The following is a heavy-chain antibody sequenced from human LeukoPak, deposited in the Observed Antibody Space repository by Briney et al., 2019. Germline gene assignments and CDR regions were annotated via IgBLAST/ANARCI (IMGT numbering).Heavy chain of an antibody. CDR2: IIPIFGTA. Sequence: SVKVSCKASGGTFSSYAISWVRQAPGQGLEWMGRIIPIFGTANYAQKLQGRVTITTDESTSTAYMELSSMRSEDTAVYYCARQGVQPSYYDSSGTGLYFDYWGQGTLVTVSS. J-gene: IGHJ4*02. CDR3: ARQGVQPSYYDSSGTGLYFDY. V-gene: IGHV1-69*05. D-gene: IGHD3-22*01. CDR1: GGTFSSYA.